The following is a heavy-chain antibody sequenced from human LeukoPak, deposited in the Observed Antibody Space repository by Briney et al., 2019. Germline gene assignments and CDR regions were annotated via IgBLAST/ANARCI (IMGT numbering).Heavy chain of an antibody. CDR2: ISGSGGST. CDR1: GFTFSSYS. V-gene: IGHV3-23*01. CDR3: AKERTQTTSFDY. J-gene: IGHJ4*02. D-gene: IGHD2/OR15-2a*01. Sequence: GGSLRLSCAASGFTFSSYSMNWVRQAPGEGLEWVSTISGSGGSTYYADSVKGRFTISRDNSKDTLYLQMNRLRAEDTAIYYCAKERTQTTSFDYWGQGTLVTVSS.